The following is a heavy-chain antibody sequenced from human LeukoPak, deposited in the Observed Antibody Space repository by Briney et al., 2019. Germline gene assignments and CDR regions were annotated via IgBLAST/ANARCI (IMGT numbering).Heavy chain of an antibody. Sequence: PGGSLRLSCAASGFTFSSYWMNWVRQAPGKGLEWVSSISSSSSYIYYADSVKGRFTISRDNAKNSLYLQMNSLRAEDTAVYYCARSQYQLLSSSGAFDIWGQGTMVTVSS. CDR2: ISSSSSYI. V-gene: IGHV3-21*01. J-gene: IGHJ3*02. CDR1: GFTFSSYW. D-gene: IGHD2-2*01. CDR3: ARSQYQLLSSSGAFDI.